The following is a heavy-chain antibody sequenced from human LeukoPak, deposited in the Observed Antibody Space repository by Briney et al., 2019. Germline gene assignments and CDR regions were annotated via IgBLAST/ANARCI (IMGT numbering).Heavy chain of an antibody. V-gene: IGHV1-46*01. Sequence: ASVKVSCKASGYTFTSYYMHWVRQAPGQGLEWMGIINPSGGSTSYAQKFQGRVTMTRDMSTSTVYMELSSLRSEDTAVYYCARALTYYYDSSGYSLPDYWGQGTLVTVSS. D-gene: IGHD3-22*01. J-gene: IGHJ4*02. CDR3: ARALTYYYDSSGYSLPDY. CDR2: INPSGGST. CDR1: GYTFTSYY.